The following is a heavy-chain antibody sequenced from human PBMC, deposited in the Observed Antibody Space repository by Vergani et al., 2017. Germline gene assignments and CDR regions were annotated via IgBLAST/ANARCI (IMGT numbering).Heavy chain of an antibody. J-gene: IGHJ4*02. CDR3: ARGFPDIVVVPAAIPRGYYFDY. Sequence: QVQLQQWGAGLLKPSETLSPTCAVYGGSFSGYYWSWIRQPPGKGLEWIGEINHSGSTNYNPSLKTRVTISVDTSKNQFSLKLSSVTAADTAVYYCARGFPDIVVVPAAIPRGYYFDYWGQGTLVTVSS. D-gene: IGHD2-2*01. V-gene: IGHV4-34*01. CDR1: GGSFSGYY. CDR2: INHSGST.